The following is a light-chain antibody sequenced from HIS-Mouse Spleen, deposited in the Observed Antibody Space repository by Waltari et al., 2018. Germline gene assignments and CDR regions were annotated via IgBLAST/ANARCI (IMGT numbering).Light chain of an antibody. V-gene: IGKV1-39*01. CDR2: AAS. J-gene: IGKJ3*01. CDR3: QQSYSTPQ. CDR1: QSISSY. Sequence: IQMTQSPSSLSASVGDRVTITCRASQSISSYLNWYQQKPGKAPKLLIYAASSLQSGVPSRFSGSGSGTDFTLTISSLQPEDFATYYCQQSYSTPQFGPGTKVDIK.